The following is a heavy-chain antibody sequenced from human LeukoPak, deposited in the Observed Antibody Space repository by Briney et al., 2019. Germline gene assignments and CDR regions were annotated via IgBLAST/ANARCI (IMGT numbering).Heavy chain of an antibody. D-gene: IGHD2-2*01. CDR3: AKPEGFVVVPAAMRD. CDR2: IYYSGST. CDR1: GGSISSSSYY. V-gene: IGHV4-39*07. Sequence: SETLSLTCTVSGGSISSSSYYWGWIRQPPGKGLEWIGSIYYSGSTYYNPSLKSRVIISADTSKNQFSLKLSSVTAADTAVYYCAKPEGFVVVPAAMRDWGQGTLVTVSS. J-gene: IGHJ4*02.